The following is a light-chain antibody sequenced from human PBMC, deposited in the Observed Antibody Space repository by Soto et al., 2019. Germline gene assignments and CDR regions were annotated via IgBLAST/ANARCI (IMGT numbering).Light chain of an antibody. CDR1: QSISSD. V-gene: IGKV3-15*01. CDR2: GAS. CDR3: QQYNKWPPQYT. Sequence: EIVMTQSPATLSVSPGERATLSCRASQSISSDLAWYQQKPGQAPRSLLYGASTRATDIPARISGSGSGTEFSLTISSLQSEDFAVYYCQQYNKWPPQYTFGQGTKLEIK. J-gene: IGKJ2*01.